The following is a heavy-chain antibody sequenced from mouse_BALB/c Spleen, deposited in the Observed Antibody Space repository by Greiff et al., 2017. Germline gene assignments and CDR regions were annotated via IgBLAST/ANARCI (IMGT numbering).Heavy chain of an antibody. CDR2: ISYSGST. V-gene: IGHV3-2*02. D-gene: IGHD4-1*01. CDR1: GYSITSDYA. CDR3: ARRDWEVFAY. Sequence: EVQLQQSGPGLVKPSQSLSLTCTVTGYSITSDYAWNWIRQFPGNKLEWMGYISYSGSTSYNPSLKSRISITRDTSKNQFFLQLNSVTTEDTATYYCARRDWEVFAYWGQGTLVTVSA. J-gene: IGHJ3*01.